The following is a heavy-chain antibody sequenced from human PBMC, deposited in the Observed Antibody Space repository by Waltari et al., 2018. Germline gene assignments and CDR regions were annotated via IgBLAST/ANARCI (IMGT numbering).Heavy chain of an antibody. CDR2: IYSGGSST. CDR3: AKDLGGGYSHYFDY. D-gene: IGHD1-26*01. CDR1: GFTFSSYA. Sequence: EVQLLESGGDLVQPGGSLRLSCAASGFTFSSYAMSWVRQAPGKGLEWVSVIYSGGSSTFYADSVKGRFTISRDKSKNTLYLQMNSLRADDTAVYYCAKDLGGGYSHYFDYWGQGTLVTVSS. V-gene: IGHV3-23*03. J-gene: IGHJ4*02.